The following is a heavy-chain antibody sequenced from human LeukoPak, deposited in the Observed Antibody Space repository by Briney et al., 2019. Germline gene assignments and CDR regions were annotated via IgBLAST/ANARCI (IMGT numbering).Heavy chain of an antibody. Sequence: GHSLRLSCSTSGFTFGDSAMSWVRQAPGKGLEWVGFIRSKAYGGTTEYAASVKGRFTISRDDSKSIAYLQMNSLKTEETAVYYCSREVLVAMHWFDPWGQGTLVTVSS. CDR2: IRSKAYGGTT. CDR3: SREVLVAMHWFDP. J-gene: IGHJ5*02. V-gene: IGHV3-49*04. D-gene: IGHD2-15*01. CDR1: GFTFGDSA.